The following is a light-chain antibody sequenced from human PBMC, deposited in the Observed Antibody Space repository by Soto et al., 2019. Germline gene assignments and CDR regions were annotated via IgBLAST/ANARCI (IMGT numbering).Light chain of an antibody. V-gene: IGKV1-6*01. J-gene: IGKJ1*01. CDR2: AIS. CDR1: QAIRND. CDR3: LQDNNYPWT. Sequence: AIPMTQSPSSLSASVGDRVTITCRASQAIRNDLGWYQQKPGKAPRLLIFAISSLQSGVPSRFSGSGSGTNFTLTISSLQPEDFATYYCLQDNNYPWTFGQGTRVEIK.